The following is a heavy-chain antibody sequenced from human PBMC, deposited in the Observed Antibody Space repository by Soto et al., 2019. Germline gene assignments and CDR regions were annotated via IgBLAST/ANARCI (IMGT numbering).Heavy chain of an antibody. Sequence: ASVKVSCKASCYTFSNYGISWGRQAPGQGLEWMGWISAYNGNTNYAQKLQGRVTMTTDTSTSTAYMELRSLRSDDTAVYYCARGGGGAGHYYYYYMDVWGKGTTVTVSS. J-gene: IGHJ6*03. V-gene: IGHV1-18*01. D-gene: IGHD2-15*01. CDR3: ARGGGGAGHYYYYYMDV. CDR2: ISAYNGNT. CDR1: CYTFSNYG.